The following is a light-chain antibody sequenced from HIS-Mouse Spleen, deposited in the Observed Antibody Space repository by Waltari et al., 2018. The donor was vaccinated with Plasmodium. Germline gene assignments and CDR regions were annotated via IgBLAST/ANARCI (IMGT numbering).Light chain of an antibody. V-gene: IGKV1-33*01. CDR2: DAS. J-gene: IGKJ2*01. CDR3: QQYDNLPPYT. CDR1: QDISNY. Sequence: DIQKTQYPFSLSASVGDRVTITCQASQDISNYLNWYQQKPGTAPKPLIYDASNLDTGVPSWFSGSRSGTDFTFTISSLQPADIVTYYCQQYDNLPPYTFGQGTKLDIK.